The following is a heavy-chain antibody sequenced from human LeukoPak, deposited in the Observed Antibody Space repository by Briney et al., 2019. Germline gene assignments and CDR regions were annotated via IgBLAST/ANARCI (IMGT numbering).Heavy chain of an antibody. D-gene: IGHD5-12*01. CDR3: AKLGSGSDYLGSFDY. V-gene: IGHV4-59*01. Sequence: NPSETLSLTCTVSGGSISSYYWGWIRQPPGKRLEWIGCIHYNGDTRYNPSLGSRVTMSLDTSKNQFSLNLTSVTAADTAVYYCAKLGSGSDYLGSFDYWGQGTLVTVSS. CDR2: IHYNGDT. CDR1: GGSISSYY. J-gene: IGHJ4*02.